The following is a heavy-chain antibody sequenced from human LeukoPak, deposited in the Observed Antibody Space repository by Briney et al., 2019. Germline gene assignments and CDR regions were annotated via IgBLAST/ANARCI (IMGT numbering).Heavy chain of an antibody. D-gene: IGHD1-1*01. CDR2: INCNSGGT. Sequence: GASVKVSCKASGYIFTDYYLHWVRQAPGQGPEWMGQINCNSGGTMYAQNLQDRVTMTRVTSISTAYMELSRLTSDDTAVYYCARDLSSTSNWELDYWGRGTLVTVSS. V-gene: IGHV1-2*06. CDR3: ARDLSSTSNWELDY. CDR1: GYIFTDYY. J-gene: IGHJ4*02.